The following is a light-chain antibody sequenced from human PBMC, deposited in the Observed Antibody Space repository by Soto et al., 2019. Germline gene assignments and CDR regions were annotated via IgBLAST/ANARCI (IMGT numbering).Light chain of an antibody. Sequence: QSVLTQPASVSGSPGQSITISCTGTSSDVGSYNLVSWYQQHPGKAPKVMIYEVSNRPSGVPNRFSGSKSGNTASLTISGLQAEDEADYYCCSYAGSSTYVFGTGTKVTVL. CDR2: EVS. V-gene: IGLV2-23*02. J-gene: IGLJ1*01. CDR3: CSYAGSSTYV. CDR1: SSDVGSYNL.